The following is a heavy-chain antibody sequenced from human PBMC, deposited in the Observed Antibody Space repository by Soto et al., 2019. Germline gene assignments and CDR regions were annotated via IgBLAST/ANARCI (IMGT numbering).Heavy chain of an antibody. CDR1: GFTFSSYD. J-gene: IGHJ1*01. D-gene: IGHD3-16*02. Sequence: PGGSLRLSCAASGFTFSSYDMHWVRQATGKGLEWVSAIGTAGDTYYPGSVKGRFTISRENAKNSLYLQMNSLRAGDTAVYYCARDSGQYYDYIWGSYRYLGLRPLQHWGQGTLVTVSS. V-gene: IGHV3-13*01. CDR2: IGTAGDT. CDR3: ARDSGQYYDYIWGSYRYLGLRPLQH.